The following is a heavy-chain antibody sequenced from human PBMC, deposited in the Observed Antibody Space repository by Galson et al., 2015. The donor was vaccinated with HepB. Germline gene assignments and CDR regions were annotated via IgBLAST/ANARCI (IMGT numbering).Heavy chain of an antibody. V-gene: IGHV1-2*05. CDR3: ARGISGSYNGFDI. Sequence: SVKVPCKASGYTFTGYYLHWVRQAPGQGLEWMGRINPNSGGTNYAQKFQGRVTMTRDTSISTAYMELSRLTSDDTVVYYCARGISGSYNGFDIWGQGTTVIVSS. CDR2: INPNSGGT. CDR1: GYTFTGYY. J-gene: IGHJ3*02. D-gene: IGHD1-26*01.